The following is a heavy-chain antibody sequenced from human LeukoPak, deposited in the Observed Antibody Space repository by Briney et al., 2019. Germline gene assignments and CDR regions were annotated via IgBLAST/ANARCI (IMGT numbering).Heavy chain of an antibody. D-gene: IGHD3-16*01. J-gene: IGHJ4*02. Sequence: ASVTVSCKASGYIFINHGIAWVRQAPGQGLQYMGWISAYNGRTDYAQNPQGRVTMTTDTATTTAYMELRSLTPGDTAVYFCARWGASPNDFWGQGTLVTVSS. CDR1: GYIFINHG. CDR3: ARWGASPNDF. CDR2: ISAYNGRT. V-gene: IGHV1-18*01.